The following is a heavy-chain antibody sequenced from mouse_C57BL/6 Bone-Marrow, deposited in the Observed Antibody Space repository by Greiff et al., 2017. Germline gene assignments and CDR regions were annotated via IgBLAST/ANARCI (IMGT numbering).Heavy chain of an antibody. J-gene: IGHJ1*03. D-gene: IGHD1-1*01. Sequence: VQLQQSGAELVRPGTSVKVSCKASGYAFTNYLIEWVKQRPGQGLEWIGVINPGSGGTNYNEKFKGKATLTADKSSSTAYMQLSSLTSEDAAVYFCAREEYYGSSYWYFGVWGTGTTVTVSA. V-gene: IGHV1-54*01. CDR1: GYAFTNYL. CDR2: INPGSGGT. CDR3: AREEYYGSSYWYFGV.